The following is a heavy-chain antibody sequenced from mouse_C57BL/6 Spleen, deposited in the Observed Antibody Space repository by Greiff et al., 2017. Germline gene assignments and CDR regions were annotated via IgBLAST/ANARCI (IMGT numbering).Heavy chain of an antibody. Sequence: VQLQQSGAELVKPGASVKLSCTASGFNIKDYYMHWVKQRTEQGLEWIGRIDPEDGETKYAAKFQGKATITADTSSNTAYLQLSSLTSEDTAVYYCAQGAIYNDYAWFAYWGQGTLVTVSA. V-gene: IGHV14-2*01. D-gene: IGHD2-4*01. CDR3: AQGAIYNDYAWFAY. CDR1: GFNIKDYY. J-gene: IGHJ3*01. CDR2: IDPEDGET.